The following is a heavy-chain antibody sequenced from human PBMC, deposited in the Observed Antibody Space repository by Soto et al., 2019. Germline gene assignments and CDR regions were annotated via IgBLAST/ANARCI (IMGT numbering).Heavy chain of an antibody. J-gene: IGHJ4*02. Sequence: RSLTCTVSGGSIISDYWSWIRQPPGKGLEWIGYISYSGSTNYNPSLKSLVTISVDTSKNQFSLKLFSVTAADTAVYYCARVLSGSSLFDYWGQGTLVTVSS. V-gene: IGHV4-59*01. CDR1: GGSIISDY. CDR2: ISYSGST. CDR3: ARVLSGSSLFDY. D-gene: IGHD1-26*01.